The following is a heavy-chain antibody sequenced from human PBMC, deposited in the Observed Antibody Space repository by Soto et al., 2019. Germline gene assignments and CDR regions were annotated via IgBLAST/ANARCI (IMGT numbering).Heavy chain of an antibody. J-gene: IGHJ4*02. V-gene: IGHV3-66*01. D-gene: IGHD2-2*01. CDR3: ARGCSSTSCYPEFDY. CDR1: GFTVSSNY. Sequence: EVQLVESGGGLVQPGGSLRLSCAASGFTVSSNYMSWVRQAPGEGLEWVSVIYSGGSTYYADSVKGRFTISRDNSKNTLYLQMNSLRAEDTAVYYCARGCSSTSCYPEFDYWGQGTLVTVSS. CDR2: IYSGGST.